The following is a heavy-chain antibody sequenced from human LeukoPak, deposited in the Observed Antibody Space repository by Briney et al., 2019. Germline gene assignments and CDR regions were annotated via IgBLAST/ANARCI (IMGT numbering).Heavy chain of an antibody. V-gene: IGHV3-7*01. Sequence: GGSLRLSCAASGFTFSSYWMSWVRQAPGKGLEWVASIKQDGSERYYVDSVKGRFTISRDNAKDSLYLQMNSLRAEDTAVYYCAKGGGRPLDDAFDVWGQGTMVTVSS. CDR3: AKGGGRPLDDAFDV. CDR2: IKQDGSER. J-gene: IGHJ3*01. CDR1: GFTFSSYW.